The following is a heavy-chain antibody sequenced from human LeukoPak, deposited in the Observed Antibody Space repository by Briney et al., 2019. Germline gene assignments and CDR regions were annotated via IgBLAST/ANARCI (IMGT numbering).Heavy chain of an antibody. J-gene: IGHJ4*02. CDR1: GLTFISYG. CDR2: ICYDGSNK. V-gene: IGHV3-33*01. Sequence: GGSLRLSCAASGLTFISYGMHWVRQAPGKGLEGVAVICYDGSNKYYADSVRGRFTIFRDNSKNTLYLQMNSLRDEDTAVYYCARDSCSGGSCYSDYWGQGTLVTVSS. D-gene: IGHD2-15*01. CDR3: ARDSCSGGSCYSDY.